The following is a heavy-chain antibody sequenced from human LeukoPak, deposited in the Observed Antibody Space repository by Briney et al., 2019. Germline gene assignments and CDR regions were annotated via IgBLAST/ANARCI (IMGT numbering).Heavy chain of an antibody. CDR2: IYYSGTT. CDR1: GGSISTTSYF. V-gene: IGHV4-39*07. D-gene: IGHD6-13*01. CDR3: AKVYSSSHNWFDT. J-gene: IGHJ5*02. Sequence: SETLSLTCTVSGGSISTTSYFWAWIRQPPGEGLEWIGSIYYSGTTYYNSSLKSRVSISVETSKNHFSLKMSSLTAADTAVYYCAKVYSSSHNWFDTWGQGTHVTVSS.